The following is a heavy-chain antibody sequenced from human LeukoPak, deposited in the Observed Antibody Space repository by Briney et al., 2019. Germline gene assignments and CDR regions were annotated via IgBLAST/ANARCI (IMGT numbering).Heavy chain of an antibody. CDR2: INPNSGGT. CDR1: GYTFTVYY. V-gene: IGHV1-2*02. CDR3: ARDNRKVRTLPYYGMDV. J-gene: IGHJ6*02. Sequence: ASVKVSFTASGYTFTVYYMHWVRQAPGQGLEWMGWINPNSGGTNYAQKFQGRVTMTRDTSISTAYMELSRLRSDDTAVYYCARDNRKVRTLPYYGMDVWGQGTTVTVSS. D-gene: IGHD1-14*01.